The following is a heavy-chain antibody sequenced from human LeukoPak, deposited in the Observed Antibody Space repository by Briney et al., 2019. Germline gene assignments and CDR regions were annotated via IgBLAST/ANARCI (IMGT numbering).Heavy chain of an antibody. V-gene: IGHV3-66*01. CDR3: ARDRNWNMPFDY. Sequence: GGSLRLSCAASGFTVSGSYMSWVRQAPGKGLEWVSLIYSGGSTYYADSVKGRFTISRDNSKNTLYLQMNSLRAEDTAVYYCARDRNWNMPFDYWGQGTLVTVSS. J-gene: IGHJ4*02. CDR2: IYSGGST. D-gene: IGHD1/OR15-1a*01. CDR1: GFTVSGSY.